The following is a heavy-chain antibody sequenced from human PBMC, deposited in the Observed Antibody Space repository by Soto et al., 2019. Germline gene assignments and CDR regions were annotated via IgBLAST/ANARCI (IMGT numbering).Heavy chain of an antibody. CDR2: ISYDGTNK. D-gene: IGHD3-22*01. Sequence: QVQLVESGGGVVQPGRSLRLSCAASGFTFSSYAMHWVRQAPGKGLEWVAVISYDGTNKDYADSVKGRFTISRDNSKNTLYLQMNCLRAEDTAVFYCARPFDSSGYWLRNYLDYWGQGTLVTVSS. J-gene: IGHJ4*02. V-gene: IGHV3-30-3*01. CDR3: ARPFDSSGYWLRNYLDY. CDR1: GFTFSSYA.